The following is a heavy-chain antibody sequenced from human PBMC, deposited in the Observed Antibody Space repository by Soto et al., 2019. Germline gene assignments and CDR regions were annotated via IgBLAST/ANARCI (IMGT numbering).Heavy chain of an antibody. D-gene: IGHD3-9*01. Sequence: PSETLSRTCSVSDDSINSDKYYWGWIRQPPGKGKEWIGSIYYRGNAYYNPSLQTRVPISLDKSKSQFSLKLNSVTAADSAVYFCARLEGLATISYYFDFWGPGALVTVSS. CDR2: IYYRGNA. CDR1: DDSINSDKYY. CDR3: ARLEGLATISYYFDF. V-gene: IGHV4-39*01. J-gene: IGHJ4*02.